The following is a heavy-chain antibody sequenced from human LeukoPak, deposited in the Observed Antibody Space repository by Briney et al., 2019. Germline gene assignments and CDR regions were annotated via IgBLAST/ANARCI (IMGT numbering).Heavy chain of an antibody. CDR3: ARITPPYYYDSSGYQTPFDY. Sequence: SVKVSCKASGGTFSSYAISWVRQAPGQGLEWMGRIIPILGIANYAQKFQGRVTITADKSTSTAYMELSSLRSDDTAVYYCARITPPYYYDSSGYQTPFDYWGQGTLVTASS. J-gene: IGHJ4*02. V-gene: IGHV1-69*04. CDR2: IIPILGIA. D-gene: IGHD3-22*01. CDR1: GGTFSSYA.